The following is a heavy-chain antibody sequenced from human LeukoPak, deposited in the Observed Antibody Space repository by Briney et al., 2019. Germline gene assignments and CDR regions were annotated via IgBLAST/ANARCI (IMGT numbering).Heavy chain of an antibody. CDR3: ARSHSSTSCYPLYNYYYYYMDV. D-gene: IGHD2-2*01. Sequence: SVKVSCKASGYILTDYYIHWVRQAPGQGLEWMGGIIPIFGTANYAQKFQGRVTITADKSTSTAYMELSSLRSEDTAVYYCARSHSSTSCYPLYNYYYYYMDVWGKGTTVTVSS. CDR2: IIPIFGTA. CDR1: GYILTDYY. V-gene: IGHV1-69*06. J-gene: IGHJ6*03.